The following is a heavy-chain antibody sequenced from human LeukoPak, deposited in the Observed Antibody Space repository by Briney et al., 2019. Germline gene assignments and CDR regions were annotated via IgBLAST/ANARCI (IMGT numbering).Heavy chain of an antibody. CDR3: ARGSSWSYYFDY. Sequence: PSETLSLTCAVSGGSISSYYWSWIRQPPGKGLEWIGYIYYIGSTNYNPSLKSRVTISVDTSKNQFSLKVSSVAAADTAVYYCARGSSWSYYFDYWGQGTLVTVSS. V-gene: IGHV4-59*08. J-gene: IGHJ4*02. D-gene: IGHD6-13*01. CDR1: GGSISSYY. CDR2: IYYIGST.